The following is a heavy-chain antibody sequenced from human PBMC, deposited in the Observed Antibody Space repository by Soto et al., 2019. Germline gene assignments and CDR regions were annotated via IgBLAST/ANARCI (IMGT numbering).Heavy chain of an antibody. J-gene: IGHJ6*02. Sequence: PSETLSLTCTVSGGSISSYYWSWIRQPPGKGLEWIGYIYYSGSTNYNPSLKSRVTISVDTSKNQVSLKLSCVTADDTAVYYCAREGIAAGYSPDGMDVWGQGTTVTVSS. V-gene: IGHV4-59*12. D-gene: IGHD6-13*01. CDR2: IYYSGST. CDR3: AREGIAAGYSPDGMDV. CDR1: GGSISSYY.